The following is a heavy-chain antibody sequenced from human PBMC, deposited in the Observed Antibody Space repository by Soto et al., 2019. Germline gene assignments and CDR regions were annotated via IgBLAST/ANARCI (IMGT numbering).Heavy chain of an antibody. D-gene: IGHD6-13*01. J-gene: IGHJ6*02. CDR1: GYTFTGYY. Sequence: ASVKVSCKASGYTFTGYYMHWVRQAPGRGLEWMGWINPNSGGTNYAQKFQGWVTMTRDTSISTAYMELSRLRSDDTAVYYCARAAAAGTWFAVYYGMDVWGQGTTLTVSS. CDR2: INPNSGGT. V-gene: IGHV1-2*04. CDR3: ARAAAAGTWFAVYYGMDV.